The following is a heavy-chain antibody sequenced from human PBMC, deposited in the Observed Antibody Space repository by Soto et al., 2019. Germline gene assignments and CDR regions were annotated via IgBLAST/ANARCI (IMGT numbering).Heavy chain of an antibody. V-gene: IGHV4-31*03. CDR2: IYYSGST. Sequence: SETLSLTCTVSGGSISSGGYYWSWIRQHPGKGLEWIGYIYYSGSTYYNPSLKSRVTISVDTSKNQFSLKLSSVTAADTAVYYCARDFAGYYYYSSGYYEAFDIWGQGTMVTVSS. J-gene: IGHJ3*02. CDR3: ARDFAGYYYYSSGYYEAFDI. CDR1: GGSISSGGYY. D-gene: IGHD3-22*01.